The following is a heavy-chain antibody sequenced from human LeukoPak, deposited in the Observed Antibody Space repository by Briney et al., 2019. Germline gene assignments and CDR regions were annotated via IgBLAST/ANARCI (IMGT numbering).Heavy chain of an antibody. CDR3: ARGTGATRGNYFDY. D-gene: IGHD1-26*01. Sequence: SVKVSCKASGGTFSSYAISWVRQAPGQGLEWMGGIIPIFGTANYAQKFQGRVTITADESTSTAYMELSSLRSEDTAVYYCARGTGATRGNYFDYWGQGTLVTVSS. J-gene: IGHJ4*02. V-gene: IGHV1-69*01. CDR1: GGTFSSYA. CDR2: IIPIFGTA.